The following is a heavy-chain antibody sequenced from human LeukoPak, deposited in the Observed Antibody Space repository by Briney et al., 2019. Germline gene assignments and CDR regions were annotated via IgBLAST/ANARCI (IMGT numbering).Heavy chain of an antibody. CDR2: IYYSGST. J-gene: IGHJ3*02. V-gene: IGHV4-59*01. Sequence: SETLSLTCTVSGGSISSYYWSWIRQPPGKGLEWIGYIYYSGSTNYNPSLKSRVTISVDTSKNQFSLKLSSVTAADTAVYYCARAWCSSTSCSIAFAIWGQGTMVTVSS. CDR3: ARAWCSSTSCSIAFAI. CDR1: GGSISSYY. D-gene: IGHD2-2*01.